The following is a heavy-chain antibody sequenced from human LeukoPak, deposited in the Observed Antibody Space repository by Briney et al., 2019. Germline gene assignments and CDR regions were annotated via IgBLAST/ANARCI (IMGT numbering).Heavy chain of an antibody. Sequence: PGGSLRLSCAASGFTFSSYAMHWVRQAPGKGLEWVAVISYDGSNKDYADSVKGRFTISRDNSKNTLYVQMNSLRAEDTAVYYCAKQTVVTGARYYGMDVWGQGTTVTVSS. CDR1: GFTFSSYA. CDR3: AKQTVVTGARYYGMDV. D-gene: IGHD4-23*01. V-gene: IGHV3-30*04. CDR2: ISYDGSNK. J-gene: IGHJ6*02.